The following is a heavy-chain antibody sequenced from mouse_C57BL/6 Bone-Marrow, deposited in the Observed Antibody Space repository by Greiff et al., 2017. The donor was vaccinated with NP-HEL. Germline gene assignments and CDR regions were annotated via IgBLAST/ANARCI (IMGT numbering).Heavy chain of an antibody. CDR2: ISSGSSTI. CDR1: GFTFSDYG. J-gene: IGHJ3*01. CDR3: AKHYDGYYLFAY. D-gene: IGHD2-3*01. V-gene: IGHV5-17*01. Sequence: EVKLMESGGGLVKPGGSLKLSCAASGFTFSDYGMHWVRQAPEKGLEWVAYISSGSSTIYYADTVKGRFTISRDNAKNTLFLQMTSLRSEDTAMYYCAKHYDGYYLFAYWGQGTLVTVSA.